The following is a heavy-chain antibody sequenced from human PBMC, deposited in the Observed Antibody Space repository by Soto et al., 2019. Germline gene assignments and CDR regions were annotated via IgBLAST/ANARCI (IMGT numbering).Heavy chain of an antibody. Sequence: EVQLLESGGGLVQPGGSLRLSCAASGFTFSSYAMSWVRQAPGKGLEWVSAISGSGGSTYYADSVKGRFTISRDNSKKTLYLQMDGLRAEDTAIYYCAKDRETAWFSDFWGQGALVTVSS. CDR1: GFTFSSYA. CDR3: AKDRETAWFSDF. D-gene: IGHD3-10*01. V-gene: IGHV3-23*01. J-gene: IGHJ4*02. CDR2: ISGSGGST.